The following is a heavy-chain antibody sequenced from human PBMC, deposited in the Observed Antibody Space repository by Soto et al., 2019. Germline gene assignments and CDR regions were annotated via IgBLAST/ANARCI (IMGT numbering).Heavy chain of an antibody. CDR2: INPNSGGT. D-gene: IGHD6-13*01. J-gene: IGHJ3*02. V-gene: IGHV1-2*02. CDR1: GYTFTGYY. Sequence: WASVKVSCKASGYTFTGYYMHWVRQAPGQGLEWMGWINPNSGGTNYAQKLQGRVTMTRDTSISTAYMELSRLRSDDTAVYYCARPSLAAAGDDAFDIWGQGTMVTVSS. CDR3: ARPSLAAAGDDAFDI.